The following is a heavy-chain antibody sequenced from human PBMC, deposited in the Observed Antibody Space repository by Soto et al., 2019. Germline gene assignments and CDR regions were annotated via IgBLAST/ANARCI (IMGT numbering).Heavy chain of an antibody. J-gene: IGHJ3*02. CDR3: VRDYYDTSGYPNTFDM. D-gene: IGHD3-22*01. Sequence: GGSLRLSCAASGFTLSRHTMNWVRQAPGKGLEWVSFIGSRTSDIYYADSVKGRFTISRDNAKNSLYLDLTRLRAEDTAVYFCVRDYYDTSGYPNTFDMWGQGTMVTV. CDR1: GFTLSRHT. CDR2: IGSRTSDI. V-gene: IGHV3-21*01.